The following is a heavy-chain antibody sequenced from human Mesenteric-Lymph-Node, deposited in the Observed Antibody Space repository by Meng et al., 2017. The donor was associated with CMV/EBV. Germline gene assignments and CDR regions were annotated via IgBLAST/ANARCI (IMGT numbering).Heavy chain of an antibody. CDR1: GYTFTGYY. Sequence: ASVKVSCKASGYTFTGYYMHWVRQAPGQGLEWMGWINPNSGNTGYAQKFQGRVTMTRNTSISTAYMELSSLRSEDTAVYYCARDGQNWFDPWGQGTLATVSS. V-gene: IGHV1-8*02. J-gene: IGHJ5*02. CDR3: ARDGQNWFDP. CDR2: INPNSGNT.